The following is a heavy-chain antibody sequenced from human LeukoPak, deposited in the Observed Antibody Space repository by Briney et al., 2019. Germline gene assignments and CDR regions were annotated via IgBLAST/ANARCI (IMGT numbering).Heavy chain of an antibody. CDR2: IWYDGSNK. CDR1: GFTFSSYG. V-gene: IGHV3-33*01. J-gene: IGHJ4*02. CDR3: ARGRSSWYEDFDY. D-gene: IGHD6-13*01. Sequence: GGSLRLSCAASGFTFSSYGMHWVRQAPGKGLDWVAVIWYDGSNKFYADSVKGRFTISRDNSKNTLYLQMNSLRAEDTAVYYCARGRSSWYEDFDYWGQGTLVTVSS.